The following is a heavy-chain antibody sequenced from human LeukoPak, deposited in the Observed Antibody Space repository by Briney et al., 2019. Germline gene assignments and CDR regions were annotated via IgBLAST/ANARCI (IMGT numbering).Heavy chain of an antibody. CDR3: ARVIRRYCSGGSCPVGY. J-gene: IGHJ4*02. CDR2: INPSGGST. CDR1: GYTFTSYY. V-gene: IGHV1-46*01. Sequence: ASVTVSCKASGYTFTSYYMHWVRQAPGQGLEWMGIINPSGGSTSYAQKFQGRVTMTRDTSTSTVYMELSSLRSEDTAVYYCARVIRRYCSGGSCPVGYWGQGTLVTVSS. D-gene: IGHD2-15*01.